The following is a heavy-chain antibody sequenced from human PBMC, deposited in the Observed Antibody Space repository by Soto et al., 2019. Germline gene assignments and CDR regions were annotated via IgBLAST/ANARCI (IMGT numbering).Heavy chain of an antibody. V-gene: IGHV4-59*12. Sequence: PXXTLSLTCTVSCGSINSYYWSWIRQPPGKGLEWIGYXYYSGXTNYTHYLKSXXTISVDTXXNQFYLKLSSVTAADTAVYYCARETSDGGTFDYWGQGTLVTVSS. J-gene: IGHJ4*02. CDR1: CGSINSYY. D-gene: IGHD1-1*01. CDR3: ARETSDGGTFDY. CDR2: XYYSGXT.